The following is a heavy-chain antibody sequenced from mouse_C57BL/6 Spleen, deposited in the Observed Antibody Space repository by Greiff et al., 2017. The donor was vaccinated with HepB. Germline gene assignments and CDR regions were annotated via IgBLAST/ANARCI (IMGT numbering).Heavy chain of an antibody. CDR1: GYTFTDYY. J-gene: IGHJ3*01. CDR3: ARLSGYDGAWFAY. D-gene: IGHD2-2*01. V-gene: IGHV1-26*01. CDR2: INPNNGGT. Sequence: EVQLQQSGPELVKPGASVKISCKASGYTFTDYYMNWVKQSHGKSLEWIGDINPNNGGTSYNQKFKGKATLTVDKSSSTAYMELRSLTSEDSAVYYCARLSGYDGAWFAYWGQGTLVTVSA.